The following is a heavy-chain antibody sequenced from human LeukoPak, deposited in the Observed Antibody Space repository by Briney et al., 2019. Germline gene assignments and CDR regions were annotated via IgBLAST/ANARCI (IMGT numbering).Heavy chain of an antibody. CDR3: TRVGYIDEGIDY. V-gene: IGHV3-74*01. J-gene: IGHJ4*02. D-gene: IGHD5-24*01. CDR1: GFTFTTYW. CDR2: INSDGSIT. Sequence: GGSLRLSCAASGFTFTTYWMHWVRQAPGKGLVWVSHINSDGSITSYADSVKGRFTISRDNAKNTLYLQMNSLRAEDTAIYYCTRVGYIDEGIDYWGQGTLVTVSS.